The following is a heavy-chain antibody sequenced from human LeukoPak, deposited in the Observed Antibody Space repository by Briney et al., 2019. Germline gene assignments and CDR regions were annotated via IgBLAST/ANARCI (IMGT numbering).Heavy chain of an antibody. CDR1: YX. J-gene: IGHJ4*02. Sequence: YXXXXVRXAXGXGLXXXSSISSSKNYIXYADSVKGRFTISRXXXKXXVXLQMNSLRAEDTAEYYXXXXXAXCVGDCLQDWGQGTLVTVSS. CDR3: XXXXAXCVGDCLQD. V-gene: IGHV3-21*01. CDR2: ISSSKNYI. D-gene: IGHD2-21*02.